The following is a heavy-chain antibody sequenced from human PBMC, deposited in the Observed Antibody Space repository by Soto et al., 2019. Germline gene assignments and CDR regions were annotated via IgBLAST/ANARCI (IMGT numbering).Heavy chain of an antibody. D-gene: IGHD3-22*01. CDR1: GGSISSYY. Sequence: SETLSLTCTVSGGSISSYYWSWIRQPPGKGLEWMGDIYYSGSTNYNPSLRSRVTISVDTSKHQFSLKLSSVTAADTAVYYCARVGYYYDSSGYSGYYFDYWGQGTLVTVSS. CDR3: ARVGYYYDSSGYSGYYFDY. J-gene: IGHJ4*02. CDR2: IYYSGST. V-gene: IGHV4-59*01.